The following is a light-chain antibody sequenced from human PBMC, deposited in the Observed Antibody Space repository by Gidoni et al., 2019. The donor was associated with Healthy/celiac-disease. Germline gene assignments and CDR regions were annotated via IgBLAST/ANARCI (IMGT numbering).Light chain of an antibody. CDR2: EVS. CDR3: SSYTSSSTLYV. J-gene: IGLJ1*01. CDR1: SSDVGGYNY. V-gene: IGLV2-14*01. Sequence: QSDLTQPASVSRSPGQSITISCTGTSSDVGGYNYVSWYQQHPGKAPKLMIYEVSNRPSGVSMRFSGSKSGNTASLTISGLQAEDDADYYCSSYTSSSTLYVFGTGTKVTVL.